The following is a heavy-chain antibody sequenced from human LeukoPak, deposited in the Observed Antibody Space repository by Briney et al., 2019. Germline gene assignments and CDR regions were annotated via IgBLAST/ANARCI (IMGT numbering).Heavy chain of an antibody. D-gene: IGHD5-24*01. J-gene: IGHJ4*02. V-gene: IGHV1-2*02. CDR2: INPNTGGT. CDR3: ARVRDGNTVDFDY. CDR1: GYTFTGYY. Sequence: ASVKVSCKASGYTFTGYYIHWVRQAPGQGPEWMGYINPNTGGTKYAQKFQDRVTMTRDTSISTAYMELSRLRSADTAVYYCARVRDGNTVDFDYWGQGTLVTVSS.